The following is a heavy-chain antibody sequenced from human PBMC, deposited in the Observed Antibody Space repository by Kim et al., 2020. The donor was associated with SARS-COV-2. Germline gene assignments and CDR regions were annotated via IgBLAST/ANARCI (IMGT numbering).Heavy chain of an antibody. D-gene: IGHD3-10*01. V-gene: IGHV3-33*01. CDR3: ARDRITMVRGVILYYYGMDV. J-gene: IGHJ6*02. CDR1: GFTFSSYG. Sequence: GGSLRLSCAASGFTFSSYGMHWVRQAPGKGLEWVAVIWYDGSNKYYADSVKGRFTISRDNSKNTPYLQMNSLRAEDTAVYYCARDRITMVRGVILYYYGMDVWGQQATVTVSS. CDR2: IWYDGSNK.